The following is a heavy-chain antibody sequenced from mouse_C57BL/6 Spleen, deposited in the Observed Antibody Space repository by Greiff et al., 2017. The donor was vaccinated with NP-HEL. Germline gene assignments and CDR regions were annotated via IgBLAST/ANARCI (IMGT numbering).Heavy chain of an antibody. D-gene: IGHD2-4*01. CDR1: GYTFTSYW. CDR2: IHPNSGST. J-gene: IGHJ4*01. Sequence: QVQLQQPGAELVKPGASVKLSCKASGYTFTSYWMHWVKQRPGQGLEWIGMIHPNSGSTNYNEKFKSKATLTVDKSSSTAYMQLSSLTSEDSAVYYCARPSYDSSPYAMDYWGQGTSVTVSS. CDR3: ARPSYDSSPYAMDY. V-gene: IGHV1-64*01.